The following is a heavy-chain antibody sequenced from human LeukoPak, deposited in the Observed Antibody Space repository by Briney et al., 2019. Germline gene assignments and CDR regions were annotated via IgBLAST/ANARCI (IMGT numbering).Heavy chain of an antibody. CDR1: GFTFSSYG. Sequence: GGTLRLSCAASGFTFSSYGMSWVRQTPGKGLEWVSAISGSGGSTYYADSVKGRFTISRDNSKNTLYLQMNRLRAEDTAVYYCARGGRLWSGNNWFDPWGQGTLVTVSS. V-gene: IGHV3-23*01. J-gene: IGHJ5*02. CDR3: ARGGRLWSGNNWFDP. CDR2: ISGSGGST. D-gene: IGHD3-3*01.